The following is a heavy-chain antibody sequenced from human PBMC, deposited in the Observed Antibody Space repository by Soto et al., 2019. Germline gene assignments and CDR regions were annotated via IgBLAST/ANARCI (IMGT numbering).Heavy chain of an antibody. CDR2: IIPLFGTA. CDR3: ARPRSYYYDSSAERAFDI. V-gene: IGHV1-69*01. D-gene: IGHD3-22*01. Sequence: QVQLVQSGAEVKKPGSSVKVSCKASGGTFSNYGISWVRQAPGQGPEWLGGIIPLFGTANYAQRFRGRVTITADESTSTAYMELSSLRSEDTAVYYCARPRSYYYDSSAERAFDIWGQGTMVTVSS. CDR1: GGTFSNYG. J-gene: IGHJ3*02.